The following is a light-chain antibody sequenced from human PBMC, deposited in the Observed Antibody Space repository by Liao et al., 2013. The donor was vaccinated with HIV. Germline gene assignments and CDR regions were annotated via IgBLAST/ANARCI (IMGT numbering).Light chain of an antibody. CDR1: ALPKQY. V-gene: IGLV3-25*03. J-gene: IGLJ2*01. CDR3: QSADSSGTLVV. CDR2: KDS. Sequence: SYKLTQPPSVSVSPGQTARITCSGDALPKQYAYWYQQKPGQAPVLMIYKDSERPSGIPERFSGSSSGTTVTLTISGVQAEDEADYYCQSADSSGTLVVFGGGTKLTVL.